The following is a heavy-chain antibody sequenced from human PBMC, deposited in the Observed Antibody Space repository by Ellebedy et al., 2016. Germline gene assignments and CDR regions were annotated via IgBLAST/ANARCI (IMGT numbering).Heavy chain of an antibody. CDR3: ARGGDSSGSGSFGDF. D-gene: IGHD3-10*01. Sequence: ASVKVSXXAFGYTFTDYYIHWVRQAPGQGLEWMGLINPNSRDRQSIEKFQDRLTMTSDTSITTVFMDLTGLKDDDTAIYYCARGGDSSGSGSFGDFWGQGTLVTVSS. CDR1: GYTFTDYY. CDR2: INPNSRDR. V-gene: IGHV1-2*02. J-gene: IGHJ4*02.